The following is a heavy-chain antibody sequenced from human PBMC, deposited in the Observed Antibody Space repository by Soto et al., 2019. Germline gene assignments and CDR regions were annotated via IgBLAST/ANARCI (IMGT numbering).Heavy chain of an antibody. D-gene: IGHD5-18*01. Sequence: HPGGSLRLSCAASGFTFSSYGMHWVRQAPGKGLEWVAVISYDGSNKYYADSVKGRFTISRDNSKNTLYLQMNSLRAEDTAVYYCAKDDTAMVTGGFDYWGQGTLVTVSS. V-gene: IGHV3-30*18. CDR1: GFTFSSYG. CDR2: ISYDGSNK. CDR3: AKDDTAMVTGGFDY. J-gene: IGHJ4*02.